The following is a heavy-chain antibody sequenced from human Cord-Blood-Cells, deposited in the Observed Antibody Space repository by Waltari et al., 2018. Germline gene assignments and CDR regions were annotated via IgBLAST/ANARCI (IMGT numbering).Heavy chain of an antibody. CDR1: GYTFTGHA. Sequence: QVQLVQSGAEVKKSGAVVKVSCQASGYTFTGHAMHWVRQAPGQGLEWMGWMNPNSGGTNYAQKFQGRVTMTRDTSISTAYMELSRLRSDDTAVYYCASPTGDQDYWGQGTLVTVSS. J-gene: IGHJ4*02. CDR3: ASPTGDQDY. CDR2: MNPNSGGT. V-gene: IGHV1-2*02. D-gene: IGHD7-27*01.